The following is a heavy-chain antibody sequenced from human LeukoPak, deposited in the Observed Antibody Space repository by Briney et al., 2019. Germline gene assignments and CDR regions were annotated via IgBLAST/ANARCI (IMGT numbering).Heavy chain of an antibody. CDR2: INHSGST. D-gene: IGHD3-22*01. CDR1: GGSFSGYY. CDR3: ARGWSSGYYSSFDY. Sequence: PSETLSLTCAVYGGSFSGYYWSWIRQPPGEGLEWIGEINHSGSTNYNPSLKSRVTISVDTSKNQFSLKLSSVTAADTAVHYCARGWSSGYYSSFDYWGQGTLVTVSS. V-gene: IGHV4-34*01. J-gene: IGHJ4*02.